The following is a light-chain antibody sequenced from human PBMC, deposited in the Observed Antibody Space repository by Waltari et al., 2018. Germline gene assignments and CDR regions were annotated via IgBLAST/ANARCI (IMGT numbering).Light chain of an antibody. CDR3: NSYAGRNRLGV. V-gene: IGLV2-8*01. CDR2: EVT. CDR1: SSDVGGYNY. J-gene: IGLJ2*01. Sequence: QSALTQPPSASGSPGQPVTISCTGTSSDVGGYNYVSWYHQHPGKAPKPIIYEVTKRPAGVPDRFSGSKSGNTASLTVSGLQADDEADYYCNSYAGRNRLGVFGGGTKVTVL.